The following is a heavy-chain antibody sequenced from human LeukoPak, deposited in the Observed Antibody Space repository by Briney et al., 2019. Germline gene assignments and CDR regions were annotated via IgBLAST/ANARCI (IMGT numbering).Heavy chain of an antibody. J-gene: IGHJ4*02. Sequence: GGSLRLSCAASGFALSDYWMPSVRQAPGKGLVWVSRINSEGGLISYADSVKGRFTIYRDNAKNTLYLQMNSLTAEDTAMYYCTRAAEQRPIDYWGQGTLVTVSS. V-gene: IGHV3-74*01. CDR3: TRAAEQRPIDY. D-gene: IGHD6-25*01. CDR2: INSEGGLI. CDR1: GFALSDYW.